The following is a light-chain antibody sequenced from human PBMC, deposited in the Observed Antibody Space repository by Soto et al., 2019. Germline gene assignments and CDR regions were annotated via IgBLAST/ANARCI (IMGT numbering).Light chain of an antibody. CDR3: QQYHTYSRT. J-gene: IGKJ1*01. Sequence: DIQMTQSPSTLSASVGDRVTITCRASQSISSWLAWYQQKPGEAPKPLISNASNLESGVPSRFSGSGSGTEFTLTISSLQPDDFATYYCQQYHTYSRTFGQGTKVEIK. CDR1: QSISSW. CDR2: NAS. V-gene: IGKV1-5*03.